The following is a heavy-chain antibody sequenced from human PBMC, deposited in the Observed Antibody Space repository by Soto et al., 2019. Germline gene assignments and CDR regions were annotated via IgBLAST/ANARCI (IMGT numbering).Heavy chain of an antibody. CDR3: ARDLSWELLQCYYGMDV. Sequence: ASVKVSCKASGYTFTSYGISWVRQAPGQGLEWMGWISTYNGNTNYAQKLQGRVTMTTDTSTSTAYMELRSLRSDDTAVYYCARDLSWELLQCYYGMDVWGQGTTVTVSS. CDR1: GYTFTSYG. CDR2: ISTYNGNT. V-gene: IGHV1-18*01. D-gene: IGHD1-26*01. J-gene: IGHJ6*02.